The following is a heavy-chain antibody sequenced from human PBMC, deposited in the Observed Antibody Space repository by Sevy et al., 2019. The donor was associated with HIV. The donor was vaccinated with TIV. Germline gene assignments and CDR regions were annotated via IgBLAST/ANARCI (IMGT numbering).Heavy chain of an antibody. CDR1: GFTFNDDF. CDR2: ISSKSTYT. D-gene: IGHD3-10*01. CDR3: ASDRDDYAAGRRHPYYYYHGMDV. Sequence: GGSLRLSCVGSGFTFNDDFMTWVRQAPGKGLEWVSSISSKSTYTYYSDSVKGRFTISRDNAKNSLFLQMNSLRPEDTAVYYCASDRDDYAAGRRHPYYYYHGMDVWGRGTTVTVSS. J-gene: IGHJ6*02. V-gene: IGHV3-21*01.